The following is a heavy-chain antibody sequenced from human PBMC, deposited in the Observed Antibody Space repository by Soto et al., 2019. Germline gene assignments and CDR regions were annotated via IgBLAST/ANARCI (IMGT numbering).Heavy chain of an antibody. Sequence: EVQLLESGGGLVQPGGSLRLSCAASGFTFSTYAMSWVRQAPGKGLEWVSAISGSGGNSTFYGDSVKGRFTISRNNSKNTLYLQMNSLRAEDTAVYYCAIGGGSCCFDNWGQGTLVTVSS. CDR3: AIGGGSCCFDN. D-gene: IGHD2-15*01. CDR1: GFTFSTYA. J-gene: IGHJ4*02. CDR2: ISGSGGNST. V-gene: IGHV3-23*01.